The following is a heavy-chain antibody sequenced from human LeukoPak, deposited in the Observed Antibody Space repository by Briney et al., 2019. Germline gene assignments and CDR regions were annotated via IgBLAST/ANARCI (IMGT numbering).Heavy chain of an antibody. V-gene: IGHV3-21*01. J-gene: IGHJ5*02. D-gene: IGHD1-26*01. CDR3: ARDFRYSGSYHHWFDP. CDR2: ISSSCTYI. Sequence: PGGSLRLSCAASGFTFSAYSINWVRQAPGRGLEWVSSISSSCTYIYYADSVTGPFTISRNNAKNSLSLQMNSLRAEDTAVYYCARDFRYSGSYHHWFDPWGQGTLVTVSS. CDR1: GFTFSAYS.